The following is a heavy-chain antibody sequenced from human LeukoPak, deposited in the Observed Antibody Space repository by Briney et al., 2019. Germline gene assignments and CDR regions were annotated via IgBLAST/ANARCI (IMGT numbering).Heavy chain of an antibody. CDR2: ISWNSGSI. J-gene: IGHJ4*02. Sequence: GGSLRLSCAASGFTFDDYAMHWVRQAPGKGLEWVSGISWNSGSIGYAGSVKGRFTISRDNAKNSLYLQMNSLRAEDTALYYCAKDAHYGDYGGYFDYWGQGTLVTVSS. V-gene: IGHV3-9*01. CDR3: AKDAHYGDYGGYFDY. CDR1: GFTFDDYA. D-gene: IGHD4-17*01.